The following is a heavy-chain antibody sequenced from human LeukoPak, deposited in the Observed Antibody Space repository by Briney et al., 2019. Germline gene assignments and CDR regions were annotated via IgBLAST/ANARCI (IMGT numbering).Heavy chain of an antibody. V-gene: IGHV3-30*04. CDR3: ASLLLRFLEWSRIDY. CDR1: GFTFSSYA. CDR2: ISYDGSNK. Sequence: PGGSLRLSCAASGFTFSSYAMHWVRQAPGKGLEWVAVISYDGSNKYYADSVKGRFTISRDNSKNTLYLQMNSLRAEDTAVYYCASLLLRFLEWSRIDYWGQGTLVTVSS. D-gene: IGHD3-3*01. J-gene: IGHJ4*02.